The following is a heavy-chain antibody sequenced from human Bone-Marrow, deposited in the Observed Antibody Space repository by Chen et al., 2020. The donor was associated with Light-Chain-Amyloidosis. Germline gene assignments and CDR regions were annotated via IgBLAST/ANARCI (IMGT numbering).Heavy chain of an antibody. D-gene: IGHD1-26*01. V-gene: IGHV3-48*01. Sequence: EVQLVESGGGLVQPGGSLRLSCAASGFTFSSYSMNWVRQAPGKGLEWVSYISSSSSTIYYADSVKGRFTISRDNAKNSLNLQMNSLRAEDTATYYCAREGVGDTDAFDIWGQGTMIIVSP. CDR1: GFTFSSYS. J-gene: IGHJ3*02. CDR3: AREGVGDTDAFDI. CDR2: ISSSSSTI.